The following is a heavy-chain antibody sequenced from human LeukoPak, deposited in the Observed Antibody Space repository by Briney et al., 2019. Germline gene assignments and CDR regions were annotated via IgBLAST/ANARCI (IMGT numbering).Heavy chain of an antibody. CDR2: ISYDGSNK. V-gene: IGHV3-30*18. CDR3: AKDGRMVRGVIPAYYFDY. J-gene: IGHJ4*02. D-gene: IGHD3-10*01. Sequence: PGGSLRLSCAASGFTFSSYGMHWVRQAPGKGLEWVAVISYDGSNKYYADSVKGRFTISRDNSKNTLYLQMNSLRAEDTAVYYCAKDGRMVRGVIPAYYFDYWGQGTLVTVSS. CDR1: GFTFSSYG.